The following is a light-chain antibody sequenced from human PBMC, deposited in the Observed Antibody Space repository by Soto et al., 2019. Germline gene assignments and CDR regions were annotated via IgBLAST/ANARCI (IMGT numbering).Light chain of an antibody. Sequence: EIVLTQSPATLSVSPGDRATLSCRASQSVNSNLAWYHLKPGQAPRLLIDGASIRAAGIPARFTGSESGTEFTLSISSLQSEDFAVYYCQQYDYWPWTFGHGTKVEI. CDR1: QSVNSN. CDR2: GAS. V-gene: IGKV3-15*01. CDR3: QQYDYWPWT. J-gene: IGKJ1*01.